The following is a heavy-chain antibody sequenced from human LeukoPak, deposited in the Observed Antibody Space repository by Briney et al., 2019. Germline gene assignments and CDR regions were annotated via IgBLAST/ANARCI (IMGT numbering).Heavy chain of an antibody. J-gene: IGHJ4*02. V-gene: IGHV5-51*01. D-gene: IGHD6-13*01. Sequence: GESLKISCKGSGYSFSSYWINWVRQMPGKGLEWMGIIYPGDSDTRYSPSFQGQVTISADRSISAAYLQWSSLKALDNAIYYCARHRAAAEGGALDYWGQGTLVTVSS. CDR2: IYPGDSDT. CDR1: GYSFSSYW. CDR3: ARHRAAAEGGALDY.